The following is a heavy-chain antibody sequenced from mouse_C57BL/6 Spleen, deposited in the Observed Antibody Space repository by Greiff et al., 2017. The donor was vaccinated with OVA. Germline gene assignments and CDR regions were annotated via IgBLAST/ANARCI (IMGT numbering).Heavy chain of an antibody. CDR3: AREGSNYGFDY. Sequence: VQLKESGPGLVKPSQSLSLTCSVTGYSITSGYYWNWIRQFPGNKLEWMGYISYDGSNNYNPSLKNRISITRDTSKNQFFLKLNSVTTEDTATYYCAREGSNYGFDYWGQGTTLTVSS. CDR2: ISYDGSN. D-gene: IGHD2-5*01. J-gene: IGHJ2*01. CDR1: GYSITSGYY. V-gene: IGHV3-6*01.